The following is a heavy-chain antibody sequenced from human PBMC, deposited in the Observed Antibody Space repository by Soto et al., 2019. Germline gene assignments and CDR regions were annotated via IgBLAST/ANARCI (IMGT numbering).Heavy chain of an antibody. CDR3: AGSSRYNWNRNWFDP. CDR1: GGSISSYY. J-gene: IGHJ5*02. CDR2: IYYSGST. Sequence: SETLSLTCTVSGGSISSYYWSWIRQPPGKGLEWIGYIYYSGSTNYNPSLKSRVTISVDTSKNQFSLKLSSVTAADTAVCYCAGSSRYNWNRNWFDPWGQGTLVTVSS. V-gene: IGHV4-59*01. D-gene: IGHD1-20*01.